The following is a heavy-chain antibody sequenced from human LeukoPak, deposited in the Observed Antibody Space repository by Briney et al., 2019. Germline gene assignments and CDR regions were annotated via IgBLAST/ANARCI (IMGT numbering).Heavy chain of an antibody. D-gene: IGHD6-13*01. CDR1: GGSISSRNYY. Sequence: SETLSLTCSVSGGSISSRNYYWGWIRQPPGKKLEWIGSIYYSGGTYYNPSLKSRVTISVDTSKNQFSLKLNSVTAADTAVYYCARYGYSSSWRYDYWGQGTLVTVSS. CDR3: ARYGYSSSWRYDY. J-gene: IGHJ4*02. V-gene: IGHV4-39*01. CDR2: IYYSGGT.